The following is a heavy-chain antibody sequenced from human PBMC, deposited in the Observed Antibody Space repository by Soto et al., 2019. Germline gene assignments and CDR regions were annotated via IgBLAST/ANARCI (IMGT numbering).Heavy chain of an antibody. CDR1: GGTFSNYA. D-gene: IGHD2-15*01. J-gene: IGHJ5*02. CDR3: AKDGGRAGYFGNWFDP. Sequence: QVQLVQSGAEVKKPGSSVKVSCKASGGTFSNYAITWVRQAPGQGLEWLGRIIPIFGTRDYAQKIQGRVTITADDSTTTAYMELSSLGSDDTAVYYCAKDGGRAGYFGNWFDPWGQGTLVTVSS. V-gene: IGHV1-69*15. CDR2: IIPIFGTR.